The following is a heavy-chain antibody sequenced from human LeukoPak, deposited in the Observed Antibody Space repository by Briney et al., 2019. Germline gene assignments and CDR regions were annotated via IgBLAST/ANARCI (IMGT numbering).Heavy chain of an antibody. J-gene: IGHJ4*02. D-gene: IGHD3-9*01. CDR3: AKWGDYDILTGYYVPDY. CDR1: GFTFTNYA. Sequence: GGSLRLSCVASGFTFTNYAMSWVRQAPGEGLEWVSAITGSDGSSYYADSVKGWFTISRDNSKNTLCLQVNSLRAEDTAVYYCAKWGDYDILTGYYVPDYWGQGTLVTVSS. CDR2: ITGSDGSS. V-gene: IGHV3-23*01.